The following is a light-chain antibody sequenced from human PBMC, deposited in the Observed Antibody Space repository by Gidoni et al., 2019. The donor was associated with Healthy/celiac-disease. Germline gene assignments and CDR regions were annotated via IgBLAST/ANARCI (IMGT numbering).Light chain of an antibody. Sequence: DIVMTQSPDSLAVSLGERATINCKSSQSVLYSSNNKNYLAWYQQKPGQPPKLLIYWASTRESGVPDRFSCSGSGTDFTLPITSFHSQASDVAVYYCQQYYSTPYTFGQGTKLEIK. CDR3: QQYYSTPYT. CDR1: QSVLYSSNNKNY. V-gene: IGKV4-1*01. J-gene: IGKJ2*01. CDR2: WAS.